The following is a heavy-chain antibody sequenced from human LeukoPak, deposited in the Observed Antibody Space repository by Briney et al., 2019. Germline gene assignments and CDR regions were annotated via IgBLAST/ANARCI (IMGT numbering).Heavy chain of an antibody. V-gene: IGHV1-3*01. CDR1: GYTFTSYA. Sequence: ASVKVSCKASGYTFTSYAMHWVRQAPGQRLEWMGWINAGNGNTKYSQKFQGRVTITRDTSASTAYMELSSLRSDDTAVYYCARRNIVVVPAAIQEIPHYYYYMDVWGKGTTVTVSS. J-gene: IGHJ6*03. D-gene: IGHD2-2*01. CDR2: INAGNGNT. CDR3: ARRNIVVVPAAIQEIPHYYYYMDV.